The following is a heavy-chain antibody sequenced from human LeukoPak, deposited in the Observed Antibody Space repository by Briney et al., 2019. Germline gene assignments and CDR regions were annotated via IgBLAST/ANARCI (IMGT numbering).Heavy chain of an antibody. CDR3: ARGRRGRSRTSHNWFDP. V-gene: IGHV1-8*01. D-gene: IGHD3-10*01. Sequence: GASVKVSCKASGYTFTSYDINRVRQATGQGLEWMGWMNPNSGNTGYAQKFQGRVTMTRNTSISTAYMELSSLRSEDTAVYYCARGRRGRSRTSHNWFDPWGQGTLVTVSS. CDR2: MNPNSGNT. J-gene: IGHJ5*02. CDR1: GYTFTSYD.